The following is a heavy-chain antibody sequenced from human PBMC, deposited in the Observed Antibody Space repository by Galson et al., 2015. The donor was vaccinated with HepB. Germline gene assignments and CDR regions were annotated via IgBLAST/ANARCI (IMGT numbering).Heavy chain of an antibody. J-gene: IGHJ4*02. D-gene: IGHD6-19*01. Sequence: SVKVSCKASGYTFTSYGISWVRQAPGQGLEWMGWISAYNGNTNYAQKLQGRVTMTTDTSTSTAYMELRSLRSDDTAVYYCARYAFVTVAGTSGNDYWGQGTLATVSS. CDR1: GYTFTSYG. V-gene: IGHV1-18*04. CDR3: ARYAFVTVAGTSGNDY. CDR2: ISAYNGNT.